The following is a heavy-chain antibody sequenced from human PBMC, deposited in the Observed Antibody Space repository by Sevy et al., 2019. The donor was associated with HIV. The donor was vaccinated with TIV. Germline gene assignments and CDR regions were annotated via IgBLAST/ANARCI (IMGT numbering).Heavy chain of an antibody. Sequence: GGSLRLSCEASGFTFSSYWMSWVRQAPGKGLEWVANIKEDGSVKYYVESVKGRFTISRDNAKNSVYLQMNSQRAEDAALYYCVRAIGAAGSYWGLGTLVTVSS. D-gene: IGHD6-13*01. CDR2: IKEDGSVK. J-gene: IGHJ4*02. CDR3: VRAIGAAGSY. V-gene: IGHV3-7*01. CDR1: GFTFSSYW.